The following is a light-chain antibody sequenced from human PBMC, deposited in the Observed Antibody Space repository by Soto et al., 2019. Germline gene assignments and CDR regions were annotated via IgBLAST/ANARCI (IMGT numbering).Light chain of an antibody. J-gene: IGLJ1*01. CDR1: SSDVGGYNY. V-gene: IGLV2-14*01. Sequence: QSALTQPSSVSGSLGQSITISCTGTSSDVGGYNYVSWYQQHPGKAPKVIIYEVSHRPSGVSNRFSGSKSGNTASLTISGLQPEDEADYYCSSYTSISTYVFGTGTKVTVL. CDR2: EVS. CDR3: SSYTSISTYV.